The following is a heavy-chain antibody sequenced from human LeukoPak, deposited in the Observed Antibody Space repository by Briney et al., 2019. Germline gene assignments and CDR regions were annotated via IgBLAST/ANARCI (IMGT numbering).Heavy chain of an antibody. CDR1: GFTVSSNE. J-gene: IGHJ6*02. Sequence: GGSLRLSCAASGFTVSSNEMSWVRQAPGKGLEWVSSISGGSTYYADPRKGRFTISRDNSKNTLHLQMNSLRAEDTAVYYCALPPTGYGMDVWGQGTTVTVSS. D-gene: IGHD1-14*01. CDR3: ALPPTGYGMDV. V-gene: IGHV3-38-3*01. CDR2: ISGGST.